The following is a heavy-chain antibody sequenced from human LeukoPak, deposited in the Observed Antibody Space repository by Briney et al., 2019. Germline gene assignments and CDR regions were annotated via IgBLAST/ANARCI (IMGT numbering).Heavy chain of an antibody. D-gene: IGHD4-23*01. CDR2: IIPILGIA. Sequence: GSSVKVSCKASGGTFSSYAISWVRQAPGQGLEWMGRIIPILGIANYAQKFQGRVTITADKSTSTAYMELSSLRSEDTAVYYCARDRSFSVVTESAYYYGMDVWGQGTTVTVSS. CDR1: GGTFSSYA. J-gene: IGHJ6*02. V-gene: IGHV1-69*04. CDR3: ARDRSFSVVTESAYYYGMDV.